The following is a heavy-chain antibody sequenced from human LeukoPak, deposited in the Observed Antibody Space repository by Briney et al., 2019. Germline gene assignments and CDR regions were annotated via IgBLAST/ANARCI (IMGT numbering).Heavy chain of an antibody. D-gene: IGHD1-26*01. Sequence: PGGSLRLSCAASGFTFSTYWMHWVRQAPGKGLVWVSRLSPDGSSSIYADSVKGRFTVSRDNAKKTLYLQMNSLRADDTAVYYRTRSPSVGGSYWGFDYWGQGTLVTVSS. V-gene: IGHV3-74*01. J-gene: IGHJ4*02. CDR3: TRSPSVGGSYWGFDY. CDR2: LSPDGSSS. CDR1: GFTFSTYW.